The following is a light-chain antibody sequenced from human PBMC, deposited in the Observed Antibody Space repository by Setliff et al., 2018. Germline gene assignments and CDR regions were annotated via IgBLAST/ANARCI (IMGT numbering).Light chain of an antibody. J-gene: IGLJ2*01. CDR3: NSYTSSSTML. Sequence: HSVLTQPASVSGSPGQSITISCTGTSSDVGGYNYVSWYQQHPGKAPKLMIYDVRKRPSGVSNRFSGSKSGNTASLTISGLQAEDEADYYCNSYTSSSTMLFGGGTKVTVL. V-gene: IGLV2-14*01. CDR2: DVR. CDR1: SSDVGGYNY.